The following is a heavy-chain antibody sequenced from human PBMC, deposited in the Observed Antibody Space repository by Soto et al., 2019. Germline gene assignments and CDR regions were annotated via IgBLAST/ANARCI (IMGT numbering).Heavy chain of an antibody. V-gene: IGHV3-30*18. J-gene: IGHJ6*02. CDR2: ISYDGSNK. CDR3: AKAQQYSSGWYPYYYYYYGMDV. Sequence: PGGSMRLSCAASGFTFYSYGMHWVRQDPGKGLEWVAVISYDGSNKYYADSVKGRFAISRDNSKNTLYLQMNSLRAEDTAVYYCAKAQQYSSGWYPYYYYYYGMDVWGQGTTVTVSS. D-gene: IGHD6-19*01. CDR1: GFTFYSYG.